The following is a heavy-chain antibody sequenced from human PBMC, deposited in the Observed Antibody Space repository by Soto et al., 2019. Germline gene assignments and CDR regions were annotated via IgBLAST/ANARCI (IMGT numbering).Heavy chain of an antibody. J-gene: IGHJ4*02. D-gene: IGHD3-22*01. CDR2: IYYSGMT. CDR1: GGSISSTNHY. CDR3: ARHGYSYDSTGYYYFV. V-gene: IGHV4-39*01. Sequence: PSETLSLTCTDSGGSISSTNHYWGWIRQPPGKGLEWIGDIYYSGMTRYNPSLKSRVTISVDTSMNQFSLKMSSVTAADTAVYYCARHGYSYDSTGYYYFVWGQGTVVTVSS.